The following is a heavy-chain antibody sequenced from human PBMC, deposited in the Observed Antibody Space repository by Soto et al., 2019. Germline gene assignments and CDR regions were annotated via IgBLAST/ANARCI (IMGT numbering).Heavy chain of an antibody. J-gene: IGHJ4*02. CDR1: GFSIGGNP. D-gene: IGHD1-1*01. CDR2: IHTVGST. CDR3: ARGLNDDS. Sequence: GGPLRLSCEVSGFSIGGNPMSWVRQAPGQGLEWVASIHTVGSTYYADSVQGRFTISRDNSKNTLFLQMNSRRVGDTAIYFCARGLNDDSWGQGTLVTVSS. V-gene: IGHV3-53*01.